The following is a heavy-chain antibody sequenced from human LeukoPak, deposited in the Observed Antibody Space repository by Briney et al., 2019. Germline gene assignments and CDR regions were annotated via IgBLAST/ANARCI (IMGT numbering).Heavy chain of an antibody. J-gene: IGHJ4*02. V-gene: IGHV3-21*01. CDR1: GFTFSSYT. CDR2: ITSSSSYI. Sequence: PGGSLRVSCAASGFTFSSYTMNWVRQAPGKGPEWVSSITSSSSYIYYADSVKGRFTISRDNARNSLYLQMNSLRAEDTAVYYCAKGVVVAPDVTPFDYWGQGTLVTVSS. D-gene: IGHD2-2*01. CDR3: AKGVVVAPDVTPFDY.